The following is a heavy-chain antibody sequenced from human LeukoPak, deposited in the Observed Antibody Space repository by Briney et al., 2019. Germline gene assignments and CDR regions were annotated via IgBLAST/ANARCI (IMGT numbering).Heavy chain of an antibody. Sequence: ASVKVSCKVSGYTLTELSMHWVRQAPGKGLEWMGGFDPEDGETIYAQKFQGRVTMTEDTSTDTAYMELSSLRSEDTAVYYCATGCSGGSCYPPGAFDIWGQGTMVTVSS. D-gene: IGHD2-15*01. CDR2: FDPEDGET. J-gene: IGHJ3*02. V-gene: IGHV1-24*01. CDR3: ATGCSGGSCYPPGAFDI. CDR1: GYTLTELS.